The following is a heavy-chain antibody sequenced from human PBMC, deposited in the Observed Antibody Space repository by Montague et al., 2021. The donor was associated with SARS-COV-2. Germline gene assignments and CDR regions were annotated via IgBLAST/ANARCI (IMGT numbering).Heavy chain of an antibody. J-gene: IGHJ4*02. CDR3: ARHSYRTFDF. D-gene: IGHD3-10*01. CDR2: TSYTRSAWYN. CDR1: GDSVATYEVA. Sequence: CAISGDSVATYEVAWESNRQTPSRGLQWLVMTSYTRSAWYNEYAESVKGRITINPDTPKNQFSLHLTSVTPEDTAVYYCARHSYRTFDFWGQGTLVTVSS. V-gene: IGHV6-1*01.